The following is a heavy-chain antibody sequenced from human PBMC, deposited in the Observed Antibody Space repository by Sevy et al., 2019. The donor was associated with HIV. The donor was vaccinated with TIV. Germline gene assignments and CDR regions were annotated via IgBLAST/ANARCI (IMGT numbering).Heavy chain of an antibody. J-gene: IGHJ1*01. CDR2: IIPIFGTA. CDR3: ARSLAPLYYYDSSGYYPEYFQH. D-gene: IGHD3-22*01. V-gene: IGHV1-69*06. Sequence: ASVKVSCKASGGTFSSYAISWVRQAPGQGLEWMGGIIPIFGTANYAQKFQGRVTITADKPTSTAYMELGSLRSEDKAVYYCARSLAPLYYYDSSGYYPEYFQHWGQGTLVTVSS. CDR1: GGTFSSYA.